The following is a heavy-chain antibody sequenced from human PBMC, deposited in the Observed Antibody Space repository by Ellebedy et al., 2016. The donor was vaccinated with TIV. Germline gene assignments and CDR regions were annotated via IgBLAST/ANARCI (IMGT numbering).Heavy chain of an antibody. J-gene: IGHJ5*02. CDR3: ARRVSLVAESRGEANWIDP. Sequence: SETLSLTCTVSGYSITSNYLNWIRQSPGKGLDLFGFVYYTVSTNCNPSLKSRVTISVDTSKNPFSLKLNSVPAADPAVYYCARRVSLVAESRGEANWIDPWGQGTLVTVSS. V-gene: IGHV4-59*01. CDR2: VYYTVST. CDR1: GYSITSNY. D-gene: IGHD3-10*01.